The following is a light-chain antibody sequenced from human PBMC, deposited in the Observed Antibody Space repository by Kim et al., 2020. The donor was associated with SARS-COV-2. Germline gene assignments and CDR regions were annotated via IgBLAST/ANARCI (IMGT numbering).Light chain of an antibody. CDR2: SNN. V-gene: IGLV1-44*01. CDR3: AAWDDSLNGPV. J-gene: IGLJ3*02. CDR1: SSNIRSNS. Sequence: ELTQPPSASGTPGQSVTISCSGSSSNIRSNSVNWYQQLPGTAPKLLIHSNNQRPSGVPDRFSGSKSGPSASLAISGLQSEDEADYYCAAWDDSLNGPVFGGGTQLTVL.